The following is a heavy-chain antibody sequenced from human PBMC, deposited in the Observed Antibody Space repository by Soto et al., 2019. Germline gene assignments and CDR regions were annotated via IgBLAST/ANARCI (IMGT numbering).Heavy chain of an antibody. V-gene: IGHV3-21*01. CDR3: ARAKFYYDSSGYQYHFDY. CDR1: GFTFSSYS. J-gene: IGHJ4*02. CDR2: ISSSSSYI. Sequence: GGSLRLSCAASGFTFSSYSMNWVRQAPGKGLEWVSSISSSSSYIYYADSVKGRFTISRDNAKNSLYLQMNSLRAEDTAVYYCARAKFYYDSSGYQYHFDYWGQGTLVTVPQ. D-gene: IGHD3-22*01.